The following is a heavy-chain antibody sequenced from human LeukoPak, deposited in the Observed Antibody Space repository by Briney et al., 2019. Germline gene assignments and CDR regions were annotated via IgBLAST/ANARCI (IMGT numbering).Heavy chain of an antibody. J-gene: IGHJ4*02. CDR2: ISGGGGST. CDR3: AKGGKWDVTPFDY. CDR1: GFTFTSYS. D-gene: IGHD1-26*01. V-gene: IGHV3-23*01. Sequence: GGSLRLSCSASGFTFTSYSMNWVRQAPGKGLEWVSTISGGGGSTYYADSVKGQFTISRDNAKNTLYLQVNSLRAEDTAVYYCAKGGKWDVTPFDYWGQGTLVTVSS.